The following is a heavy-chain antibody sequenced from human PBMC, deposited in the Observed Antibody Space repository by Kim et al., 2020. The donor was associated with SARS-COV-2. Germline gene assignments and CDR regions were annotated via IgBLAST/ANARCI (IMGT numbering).Heavy chain of an antibody. V-gene: IGHV3-33*01. CDR2: IWYDGSNK. J-gene: IGHJ6*03. CDR1: GFTFSSYG. Sequence: GGSLRLSCAASGFTFSSYGMHWVRQAPGKGLEWVAVIWYDGSNKYYADSVKGRFTISRDNSKNTLYLQMNSLRAEDTAVYYCARDQNSSSYWGCYYYYYYYMDVWGKGTTVTVSS. CDR3: ARDQNSSSYWGCYYYYYYYMDV. D-gene: IGHD6-13*01.